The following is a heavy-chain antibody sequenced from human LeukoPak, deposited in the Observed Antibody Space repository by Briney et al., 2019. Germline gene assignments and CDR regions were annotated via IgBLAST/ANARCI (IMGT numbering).Heavy chain of an antibody. Sequence: PGGSLRLSCAASGPTFRNAFMNWVRQAPGKGLEWVGRIESSTDGGTTDYAAPVKGRFTMSRDDSKNTLYLQMNNVKTEDTGVYYCTTSPDITVFGVVTDYWGQGTLVIVSS. CDR1: GPTFRNAF. CDR2: IESSTDGGTT. V-gene: IGHV3-15*04. CDR3: TTSPDITVFGVVTDY. D-gene: IGHD3-3*01. J-gene: IGHJ4*02.